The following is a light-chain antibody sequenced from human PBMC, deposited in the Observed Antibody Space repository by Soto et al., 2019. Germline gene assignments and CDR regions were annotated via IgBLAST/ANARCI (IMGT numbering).Light chain of an antibody. CDR1: TSNIGSNT. V-gene: IGLV1-44*01. CDR3: GAWDDSLNGNYV. J-gene: IGLJ1*01. Sequence: QSVLTQPPSASGTPGQRVTISCSGSTSNIGSNTVNWYQQLPGTAPKLLIYNNNERPSGVPDRFSGSKSGNSASLAIGGLQSDDEADYYCGAWDDSLNGNYVFGTGTKVTVL. CDR2: NNN.